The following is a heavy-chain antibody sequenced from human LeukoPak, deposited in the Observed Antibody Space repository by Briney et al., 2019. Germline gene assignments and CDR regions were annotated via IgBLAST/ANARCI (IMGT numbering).Heavy chain of an antibody. CDR1: GGSFSGYY. Sequence: SETLSLTCAVYGGSFSGYYWSWIRQPPGKGLEWIGEINHSGSTNYNPSLKSRVTISVDTSKNQFSLKLSSVTAADTAVYYCARSRDSGIFSYYFDYWGQGTLVTVSS. CDR3: ARSRDSGIFSYYFDY. CDR2: INHSGST. J-gene: IGHJ4*02. V-gene: IGHV4-34*01. D-gene: IGHD3-10*01.